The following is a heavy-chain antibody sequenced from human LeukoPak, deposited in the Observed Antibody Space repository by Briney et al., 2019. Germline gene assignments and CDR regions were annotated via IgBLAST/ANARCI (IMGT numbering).Heavy chain of an antibody. CDR1: GFSLSTSGVG. CDR3: ARPYYYGSGSYRTHFDY. Sequence: ESGPTLVNPTQTLTLTCTFSGFSLSTSGVGVGWIRQPPGKALVWLALIYWNDDKRYSPSLKSRLTITRDTSKNQVVLTMTNMDPVDTATYYCARPYYYGSGSYRTHFDYWGQGTLVTVSS. V-gene: IGHV2-5*01. CDR2: IYWNDDK. J-gene: IGHJ4*02. D-gene: IGHD3-10*01.